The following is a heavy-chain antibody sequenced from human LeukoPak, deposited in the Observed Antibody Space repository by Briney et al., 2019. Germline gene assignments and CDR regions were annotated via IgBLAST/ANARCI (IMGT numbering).Heavy chain of an antibody. CDR3: ATPLGASDAFDI. D-gene: IGHD1-26*01. CDR1: GGTFSSYT. V-gene: IGHV1-69*05. J-gene: IGHJ3*02. Sequence: SVKVSCKASGGTFSSYTISWVRQAPGQGLEWMGRIIPIFGTANYAQKFQGRVTITTDESTSTAYMELSSLRSEDTAVYYCATPLGASDAFDIWGQGTMVTVSS. CDR2: IIPIFGTA.